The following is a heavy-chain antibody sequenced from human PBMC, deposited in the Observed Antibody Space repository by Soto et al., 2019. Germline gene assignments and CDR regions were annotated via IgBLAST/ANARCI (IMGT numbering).Heavy chain of an antibody. CDR1: GGSISSGGYY. D-gene: IGHD3-10*01. CDR3: ARYGSGSYYPTTFDY. CDR2: IYYSGST. Sequence: SETLSLTCTVSGGSISSGGYYWSWIRQHPGKGLECIGHIYYSGSTYYNPSLKSRVTISVDTSENQFSLKLSSVTAADTAVYYCARYGSGSYYPTTFDYWGQGTLVTVSS. V-gene: IGHV4-31*03. J-gene: IGHJ4*02.